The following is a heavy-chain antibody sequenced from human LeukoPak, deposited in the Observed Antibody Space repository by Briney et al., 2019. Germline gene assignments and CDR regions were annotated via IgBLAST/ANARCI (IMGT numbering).Heavy chain of an antibody. D-gene: IGHD2-2*01. J-gene: IGHJ5*02. CDR2: IYTSGST. Sequence: SETLSLTCTVSGGSIRSYYWCWIRQPAGKGLEWIGRIYTSGSTNYNPSLKSRVTMSLDTSKNQFSLKLSSVTAADTAVYYCARGGSSSNTFDPWGQGTLVTVSS. V-gene: IGHV4-4*07. CDR1: GGSIRSYY. CDR3: ARGGSSSNTFDP.